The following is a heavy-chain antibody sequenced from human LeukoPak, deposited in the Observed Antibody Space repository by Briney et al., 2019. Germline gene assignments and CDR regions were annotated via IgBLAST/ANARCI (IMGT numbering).Heavy chain of an antibody. CDR1: GFTFDDYS. Sequence: GGSLTLSCAVSGFTFDDYSMRWVRQAPGKGLEWVSLINWDGGSTYYADSVKGRITISRDNSKNYLYLQMNSLRAEDTDLYYCAKGNDDYYYYYMDVWGKGTTVTVSS. D-gene: IGHD1-1*01. V-gene: IGHV3-43D*03. J-gene: IGHJ6*03. CDR3: AKGNDDYYYYYMDV. CDR2: INWDGGST.